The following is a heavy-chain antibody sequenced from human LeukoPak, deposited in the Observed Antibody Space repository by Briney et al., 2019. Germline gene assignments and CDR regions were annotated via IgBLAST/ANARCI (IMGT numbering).Heavy chain of an antibody. CDR3: AKDQQVLRYFDWSMGDYFDY. Sequence: GASLRLSCAASGFTFSSYAMSWVRQASGKGLEWVSAISGSGGSTYYADSVKGRFTISRDNSKNTLYLQMNSLRAEDTAVYYCAKDQQVLRYFDWSMGDYFDYWGQGTLVTVSS. CDR1: GFTFSSYA. CDR2: ISGSGGST. J-gene: IGHJ4*02. D-gene: IGHD3-9*01. V-gene: IGHV3-23*01.